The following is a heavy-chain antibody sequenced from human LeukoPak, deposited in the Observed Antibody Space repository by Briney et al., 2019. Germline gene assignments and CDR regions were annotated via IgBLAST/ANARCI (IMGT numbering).Heavy chain of an antibody. V-gene: IGHV3-33*01. Sequence: GGSLRLSCAVSGFTFSSYFMHWVRQAPGKGLEWVAVIWYDGSNKYYADSVKGRFTISRDNSKNTLYLQMNSLRAEDTAVYYCARVGMANWFDPWGQGTLVTVSS. CDR3: ARVGMANWFDP. CDR2: IWYDGSNK. D-gene: IGHD5-24*01. CDR1: GFTFSSYF. J-gene: IGHJ5*02.